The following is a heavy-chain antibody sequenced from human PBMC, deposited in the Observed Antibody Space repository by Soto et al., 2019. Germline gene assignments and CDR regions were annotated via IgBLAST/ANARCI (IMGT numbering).Heavy chain of an antibody. D-gene: IGHD6-19*01. J-gene: IGHJ4*02. CDR1: GGSFSGYY. CDR2: INHSGST. V-gene: IGHV4-34*01. Sequence: SLTCAVYGGSFSGYYWSWIRQPPGKGLEWIGEINHSGSTNYNPSLKSRVTISVDTSKNQFSLKLSSVTAADTAVYYCARARWAVADHWGQGTLVTVSS. CDR3: ARARWAVADH.